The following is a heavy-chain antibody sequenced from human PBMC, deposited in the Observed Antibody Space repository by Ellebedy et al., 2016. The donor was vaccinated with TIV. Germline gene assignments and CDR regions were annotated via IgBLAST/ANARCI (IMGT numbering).Heavy chain of an antibody. CDR3: ARRYYDFWSGYYTSPNAFDI. J-gene: IGHJ3*02. CDR2: IYYSGST. CDR1: GVSISSYY. Sequence: MPGGSLRLSCTASGVSISSYYWSWIRQPPGKGLEWIGYIYYSGSTNYNTSLKSRVTISVDTSKNQFSLKLSSVTAADTAVYYCARRYYDFWSGYYTSPNAFDIWGQGTMVTVSS. D-gene: IGHD3-3*01. V-gene: IGHV4-59*08.